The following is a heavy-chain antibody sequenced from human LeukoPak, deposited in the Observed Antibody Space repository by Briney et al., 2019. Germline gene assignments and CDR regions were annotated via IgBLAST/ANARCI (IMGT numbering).Heavy chain of an antibody. V-gene: IGHV1-46*01. J-gene: IGHJ4*02. CDR1: GYTFTSYY. CDR3: ARGTPWGYCSGGSCVSDY. CDR2: INPSGGST. Sequence: ASVKVSCKASGYTFTSYYMHWVRQAPGQGLEWMGIINPSGGSTSYAQKFQGRVTMTRNTSISTAYMELSSLRSEDTAVYYCARGTPWGYCSGGSCVSDYWGQGTLVTVSS. D-gene: IGHD2-15*01.